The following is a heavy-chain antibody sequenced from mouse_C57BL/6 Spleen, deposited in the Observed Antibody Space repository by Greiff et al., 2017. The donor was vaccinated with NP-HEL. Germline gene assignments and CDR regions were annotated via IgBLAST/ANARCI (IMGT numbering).Heavy chain of an antibody. J-gene: IGHJ3*01. CDR1: GYTFTSYW. D-gene: IGHD2-3*01. CDR2: INPSNGGT. Sequence: VQLQQPGTELVKPGASVKLSCKASGYTFTSYWMHWVKQRPGQGLEWIGNINPSNGGTNYNEKFKSKATLTVDKSSSTAYMQLSSLTSEDSAVYYCAGGAYDGYYLAWFAYWGQGTLVTVSA. V-gene: IGHV1-53*01. CDR3: AGGAYDGYYLAWFAY.